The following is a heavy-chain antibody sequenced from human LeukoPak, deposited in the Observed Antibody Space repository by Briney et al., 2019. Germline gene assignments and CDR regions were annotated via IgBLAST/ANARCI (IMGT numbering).Heavy chain of an antibody. CDR3: ARVGRHIRTSWFDP. CDR2: MNPNSGNT. CDR1: GYTFTSYD. V-gene: IGHV1-8*01. D-gene: IGHD2-21*01. Sequence: ASVKVSCKASGYTFTSYDINWVRQATGQGLEWMGWMNPNSGNTGYAQKFQGRVTMTRNTSISTAYMELSSLRSEDTAVYYCARVGRHIRTSWFDPWGQGTLVTVSS. J-gene: IGHJ5*02.